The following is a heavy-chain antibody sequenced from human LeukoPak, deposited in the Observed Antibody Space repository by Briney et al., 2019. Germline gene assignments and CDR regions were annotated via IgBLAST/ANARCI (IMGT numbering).Heavy chain of an antibody. CDR1: GFTFSSYG. V-gene: IGHV3-30*03. CDR3: ARAADCSSTSCFDP. CDR2: ISYDGSNK. Sequence: GGSLRLSCAASGFTFSSYGMHWVRQAPGKGLEWVAVISYDGSNKYYADSVKGRFTISRDNSKNTLYLQMNSLRAEDTAVYYCARAADCSSTSCFDPWGQGTLVTVSS. J-gene: IGHJ5*02. D-gene: IGHD2-2*01.